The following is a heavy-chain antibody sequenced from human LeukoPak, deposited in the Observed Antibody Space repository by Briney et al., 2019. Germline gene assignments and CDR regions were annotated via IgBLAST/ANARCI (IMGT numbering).Heavy chain of an antibody. D-gene: IGHD6-19*01. V-gene: IGHV5-51*01. Sequence: GESLKISSKGSGYRFTSYWIGWVRPMPGKGLGWMGIIYPGDSDTRYSPSFQGQVTISADKSISTAYLQWSSLKASDTAMYYCARLYSSGWTWSYNWFDPWGQGTLVTVSS. J-gene: IGHJ5*02. CDR2: IYPGDSDT. CDR1: GYRFTSYW. CDR3: ARLYSSGWTWSYNWFDP.